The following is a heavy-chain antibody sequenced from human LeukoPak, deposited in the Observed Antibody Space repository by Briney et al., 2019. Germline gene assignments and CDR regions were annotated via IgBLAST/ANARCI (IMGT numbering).Heavy chain of an antibody. V-gene: IGHV4-4*09. Sequence: SETLSLTCTVSGGSISSYYWSWIRQPPGKGLEWIGYIYTSGSTNYNPSLKSRVTISVDTSKNQFSPKLSSVTAADTAVYYCARRGSGSYSPHYFDYWGQGTLVTVSS. CDR2: IYTSGST. J-gene: IGHJ4*02. CDR3: ARRGSGSYSPHYFDY. D-gene: IGHD3-10*01. CDR1: GGSISSYY.